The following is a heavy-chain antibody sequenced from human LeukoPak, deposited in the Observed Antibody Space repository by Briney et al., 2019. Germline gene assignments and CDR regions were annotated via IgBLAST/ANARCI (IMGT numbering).Heavy chain of an antibody. V-gene: IGHV1-69*02. D-gene: IGHD2-15*01. J-gene: IGHJ4*02. CDR1: GGTFSSYT. CDR3: ASLRRIRGPAGGSSDY. Sequence: SVKVSCKASGGTFSSYTISWVRQAPGQGLEWMGKIIPILGIANYAQKFQGRVTITADKSTSTAYMELSSVTAADTAVYYCASLRRIRGPAGGSSDYWGQGTLVTVSS. CDR2: IIPILGIA.